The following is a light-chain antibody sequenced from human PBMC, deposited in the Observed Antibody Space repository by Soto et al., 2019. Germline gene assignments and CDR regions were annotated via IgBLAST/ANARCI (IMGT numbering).Light chain of an antibody. Sequence: DIQMTQSPSTLSASVGDRVTITCRASQSISSWLAWYQQKPGKAPKLLIYKASSLESGVPSRFSGSGSGTEFTLTFTSLQPDDFATYYCHQYNSYSRTFGQGTKVEIK. J-gene: IGKJ1*01. V-gene: IGKV1-5*03. CDR2: KAS. CDR1: QSISSW. CDR3: HQYNSYSRT.